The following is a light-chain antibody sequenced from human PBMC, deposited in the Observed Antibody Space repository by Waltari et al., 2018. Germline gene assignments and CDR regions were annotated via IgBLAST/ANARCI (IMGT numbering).Light chain of an antibody. CDR2: KAS. CDR1: QSLSTW. V-gene: IGKV1-5*03. J-gene: IGKJ2*01. Sequence: DIQMTQSPSTLTASVGDRVTITFRASQSLSTWLAWYQQKPGEAPKLLIYKASILESGVPSRFSGSGSGTEFTLTISSLQPDDFSTYYCQQYNTYSYTFGQGTKVEI. CDR3: QQYNTYSYT.